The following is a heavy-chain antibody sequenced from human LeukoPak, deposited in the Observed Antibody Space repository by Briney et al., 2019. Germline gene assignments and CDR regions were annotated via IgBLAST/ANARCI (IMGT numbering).Heavy chain of an antibody. CDR2: ISAYNGNT. J-gene: IGHJ4*02. Sequence: ASVKVSCKASGYTFTSYAMHWVRQAPGQRLEWMGWISAYNGNTNYAQKLQGRVTMTTDTSTSTAYMELRSLSSDDTAVYYCARAEWELSFDYWGQGTLVTVSS. V-gene: IGHV1-18*01. CDR1: GYTFTSYA. CDR3: ARAEWELSFDY. D-gene: IGHD1-26*01.